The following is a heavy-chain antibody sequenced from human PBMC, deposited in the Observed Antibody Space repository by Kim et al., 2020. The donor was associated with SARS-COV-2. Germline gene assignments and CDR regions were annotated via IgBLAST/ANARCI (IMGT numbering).Heavy chain of an antibody. CDR3: AKDPSGSNRAYFFNS. J-gene: IGHJ4*02. D-gene: IGHD2-2*01. Sequence: GGSLRLSCAASGFTFSTYAMSWVRQAPGKGLEWVSGISASGGSTYYADSVKGRFTISRDNSKNTVYLQMNSLRADDTAVYYCAKDPSGSNRAYFFNSWGQGTLVTVSS. CDR2: ISASGGST. V-gene: IGHV3-23*01. CDR1: GFTFSTYA.